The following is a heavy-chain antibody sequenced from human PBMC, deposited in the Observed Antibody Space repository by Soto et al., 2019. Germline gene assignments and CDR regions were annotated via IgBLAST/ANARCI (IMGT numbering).Heavy chain of an antibody. CDR2: IIPIFGTA. V-gene: IGHV1-69*01. CDR1: GGTFSSYA. CDR3: ARVGLGAAQGEGYCSGGSCYSGAFDY. J-gene: IGHJ4*02. Sequence: QVQRVQSGAEVKKPGSSVKVSCKASGGTFSSYAISWVRQAPGQGLEWMGGIIPIFGTANYAQKFQGRVTITADESTSTAYMELSSLRSEDTAVYYCARVGLGAAQGEGYCSGGSCYSGAFDYWGQGTLVTVSS. D-gene: IGHD2-15*01.